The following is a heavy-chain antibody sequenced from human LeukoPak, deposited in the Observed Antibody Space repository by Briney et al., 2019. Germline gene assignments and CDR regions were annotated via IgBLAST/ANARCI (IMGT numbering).Heavy chain of an antibody. V-gene: IGHV1-18*01. D-gene: IGHD3-3*01. CDR1: GYTFTSYG. CDR2: ISAYNGNT. CDR3: ARADYDFWSGDGGFDP. J-gene: IGHJ5*02. Sequence: GASVKVSCKASGYTFTSYGISWVRQAPGQGLEWMGWISAYNGNTNYAQKLQGRVTMTTDTSTSTAYMELRSLRSDDRAVYYCARADYDFWSGDGGFDPWGQGTLVTVSS.